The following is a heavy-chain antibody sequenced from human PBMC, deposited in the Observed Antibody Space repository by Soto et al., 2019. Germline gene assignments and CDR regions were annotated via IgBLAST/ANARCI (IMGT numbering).Heavy chain of an antibody. CDR2: ISGRGGDT. CDR3: AKAGCSGGTCYLYYFDY. CDR1: GFTFSNYA. J-gene: IGHJ4*02. D-gene: IGHD2-15*01. V-gene: IGHV3-23*01. Sequence: GGSLRLSCAASGFTFSNYAMSWVRQAPGKGLEWVSTISGRGGDTYYADSVKGRFTISRDNSRNTLYLQMDSLRVEDSAVYSCAKAGCSGGTCYLYYFDYWGQGALVTVSS.